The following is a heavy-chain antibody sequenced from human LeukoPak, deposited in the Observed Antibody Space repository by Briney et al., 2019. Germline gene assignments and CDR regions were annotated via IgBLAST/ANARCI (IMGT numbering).Heavy chain of an antibody. CDR2: ISYDGSNK. V-gene: IGHV3-30-3*01. D-gene: IGHD5-18*01. CDR3: ARTNTAMADLLSY. J-gene: IGHJ4*02. Sequence: PGGSLRLSCAASGFTFRSYAMHWVRQAPGKGLEWVAVISYDGSNKYYADSAKGRFTISRDNSKNTLYLQMNSLRAEDTAVYYCARTNTAMADLLSYWGQGTLVTVSS. CDR1: GFTFRSYA.